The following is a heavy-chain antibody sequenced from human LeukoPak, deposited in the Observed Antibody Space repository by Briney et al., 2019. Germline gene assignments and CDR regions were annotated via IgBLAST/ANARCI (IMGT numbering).Heavy chain of an antibody. V-gene: IGHV3-23*01. CDR1: GFTFSSYG. D-gene: IGHD1-26*01. CDR3: AKVASGSYYNWPFDY. J-gene: IGHJ4*02. CDR2: ISSIDGSS. Sequence: GGSLRLSCAASGFTFSSYGMSWVRQAPGKGLEWVSGISSIDGSSYYADSVKGRFTVSRDNSKNTLYLQMNSLRAEDTAVYYCAKVASGSYYNWPFDYWGQGTLVTVSS.